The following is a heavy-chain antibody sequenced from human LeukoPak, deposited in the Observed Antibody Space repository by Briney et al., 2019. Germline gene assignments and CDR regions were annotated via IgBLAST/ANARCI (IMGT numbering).Heavy chain of an antibody. CDR3: LRAGDQDYDG. J-gene: IGHJ1*01. D-gene: IGHD3-16*01. CDR2: ISPSGDTT. V-gene: IGHV1-46*01. Sequence: ASVKDSCKAPGYIFTNHFVHWVRQPPGQGLQWMGVISPSGDTTTYVQKFVGGLILTRDASTSTDYLALRSLESDGTALYYCLRAGDQDYDGWGQGIQVTASS. CDR1: GYIFTNHF.